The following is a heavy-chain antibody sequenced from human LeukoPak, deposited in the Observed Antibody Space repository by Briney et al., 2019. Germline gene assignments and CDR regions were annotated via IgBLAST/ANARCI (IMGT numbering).Heavy chain of an antibody. J-gene: IGHJ3*02. D-gene: IGHD2-2*01. CDR1: GGSISSGGYS. Sequence: PSETLSLTCAVSGGSISSGGYSWSWIRQPPGKGLEWIGYIYYSGSTYYNPPLKSRVTISVDTSKNQFSLKVRSVTAADTAVYYCAREDAQEGTNAFDIWGQGTMVTVSS. V-gene: IGHV4-30-4*07. CDR3: AREDAQEGTNAFDI. CDR2: IYYSGST.